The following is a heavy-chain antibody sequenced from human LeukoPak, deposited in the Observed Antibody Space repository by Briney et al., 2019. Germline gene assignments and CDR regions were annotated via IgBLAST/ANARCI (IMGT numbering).Heavy chain of an antibody. V-gene: IGHV4-39*01. CDR3: ARQRGYYDSSGYAIDAFDI. D-gene: IGHD3-22*01. J-gene: IGHJ3*02. CDR1: GGSISSSSYY. CDR2: IYYSGST. Sequence: PSETLSLTCTVSGGSISSSSYYWGWIRQPPGKGLEWIGSIYYSGSTYYNPSLKSRVTISVDTSENQFSLKLSSVTAADTAVYYCARQRGYYDSSGYAIDAFDIWGQGTMVTVSS.